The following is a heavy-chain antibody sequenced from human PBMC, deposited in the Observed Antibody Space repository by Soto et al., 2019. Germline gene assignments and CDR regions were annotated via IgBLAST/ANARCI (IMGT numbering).Heavy chain of an antibody. CDR1: GYTFTSYA. D-gene: IGHD4-17*01. J-gene: IGHJ4*01. CDR2: INAGNGNT. Sequence: ASVKVSCKASGYTFTSYAMHWVRQAPGQRLEWMGWINAGNGNTKYSQKFQGRVTITRDTSASTAYMELSSLRSEDTAVYYCARECDYGDYYFDYWGHGTLVTVSS. CDR3: ARECDYGDYYFDY. V-gene: IGHV1-3*01.